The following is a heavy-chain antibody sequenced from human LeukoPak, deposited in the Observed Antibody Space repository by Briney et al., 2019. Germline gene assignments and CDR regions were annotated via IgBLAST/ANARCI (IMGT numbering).Heavy chain of an antibody. CDR2: IYHSGST. V-gene: IGHV4-38-2*02. D-gene: IGHD4-23*01. CDR3: AREGYGGNPAPFDY. CDR1: GYSISSGYY. J-gene: IGHJ4*02. Sequence: SETLSLTCTVCGYSISSGYYWGWIRQPPGKGLEWIGSIYHSGSTYYNPSLKSRVTISVDTSKNQFSLKLSSVTAADTAVYYCAREGYGGNPAPFDYWGQGTLVTVSS.